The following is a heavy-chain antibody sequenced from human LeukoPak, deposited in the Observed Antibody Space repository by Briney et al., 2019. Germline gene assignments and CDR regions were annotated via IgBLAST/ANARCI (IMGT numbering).Heavy chain of an antibody. V-gene: IGHV4-38-2*02. CDR2: IYHSGGT. CDR1: DSSINDDYF. J-gene: IGHJ4*02. Sequence: SETLSLTCTVSDSSINDDYFWGWIRQPPGKGLEWIGSIYHSGGTYYNPSLKSRVTISVDTSKNQFSLKLSSVTAADTAVYYCARDGARGYPDFDYWGQGTLVTVSS. CDR3: ARDGARGYPDFDY. D-gene: IGHD5-18*01.